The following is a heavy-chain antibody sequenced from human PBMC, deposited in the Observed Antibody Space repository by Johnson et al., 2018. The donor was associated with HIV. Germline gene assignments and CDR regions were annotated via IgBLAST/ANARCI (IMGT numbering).Heavy chain of an antibody. CDR2: ISWNSGSI. V-gene: IGHV3-9*01. Sequence: VQLVESGGGLVQPGRSLRLSCAASGFTFDDYAMHWVRQAPGKGLEWVSGISWNSGSIGYADSVKGRFTISRDNAKNTLYLQMNSLRAEDTAVYYCASLEPVAVTGVAFDIWGQGTMVTVSS. J-gene: IGHJ3*02. CDR1: GFTFDDYA. D-gene: IGHD6-19*01. CDR3: ASLEPVAVTGVAFDI.